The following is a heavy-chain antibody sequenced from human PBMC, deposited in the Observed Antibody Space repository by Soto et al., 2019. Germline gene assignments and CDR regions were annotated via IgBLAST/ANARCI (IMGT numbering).Heavy chain of an antibody. V-gene: IGHV1-69*02. D-gene: IGHD6-13*01. CDR2: IIPILGIA. J-gene: IGHJ6*03. Sequence: QVQLVQSGAEVKKPGSSVKVSCKASGGTFSSYTISWVRQAPGQGLEWMGRIIPILGIANYAQKFQGRVTITADKSTSTAYMELSSLRSEDTAVYYCARAQPNSSSWYLGYYYYYMDVWGKGTTVTVSS. CDR1: GGTFSSYT. CDR3: ARAQPNSSSWYLGYYYYYMDV.